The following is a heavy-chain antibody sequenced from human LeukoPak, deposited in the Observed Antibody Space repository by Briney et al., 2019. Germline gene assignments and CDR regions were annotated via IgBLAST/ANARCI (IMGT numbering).Heavy chain of an antibody. Sequence: ASVKVSCKASGYTFTSYAMHWVRQAPGQRLEWMGWINAGNGNTKYSQKFQGRVTITRDTSASRAYMELSSLRSEDTAVYYCAREVYSSGWSLDYWGQGTLVTVSS. V-gene: IGHV1-3*01. CDR2: INAGNGNT. CDR1: GYTFTSYA. J-gene: IGHJ4*02. D-gene: IGHD6-19*01. CDR3: AREVYSSGWSLDY.